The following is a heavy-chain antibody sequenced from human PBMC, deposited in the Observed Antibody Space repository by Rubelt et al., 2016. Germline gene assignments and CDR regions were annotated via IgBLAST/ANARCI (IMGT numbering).Heavy chain of an antibody. Sequence: QVQLVQSGAEVKKPGASVKVSCKVSGYTLTALSMHWVRQAPGKGLEWLGGFDPKDGETIYAQKFQGRVTMTEDTATDTAYMGLSSLRSEDTAVYYCATIGLEWLLEDYGGQGTLVTVSS. CDR1: GYTLTALS. D-gene: IGHD3-3*01. V-gene: IGHV1-24*01. CDR2: FDPKDGET. CDR3: ATIGLEWLLEDY. J-gene: IGHJ4*02.